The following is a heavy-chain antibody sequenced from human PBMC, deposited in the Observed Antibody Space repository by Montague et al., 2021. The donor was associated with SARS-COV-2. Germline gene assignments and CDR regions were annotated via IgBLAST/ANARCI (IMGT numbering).Heavy chain of an antibody. J-gene: IGHJ4*02. CDR2: TYYRSKWYN. Sequence: CAISGDSVAIEIPTRKSKRQTSAIGPQWQVRTYYRSKWYNDYAESVKSRITIDPDTSKHQFSLHLNSVTPEDTAVYYCARIPVGSKYYFDFWGQGTLVTVSS. CDR3: ARIPVGSKYYFDF. CDR1: GDSVAIEIPT. V-gene: IGHV6-1*01. D-gene: IGHD2-2*01.